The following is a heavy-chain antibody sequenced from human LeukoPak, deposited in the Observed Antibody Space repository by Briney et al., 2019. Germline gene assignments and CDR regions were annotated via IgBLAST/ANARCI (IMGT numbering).Heavy chain of an antibody. Sequence: GRSLGLSCAASGFTFSSYGMHWVRQAPGKGLEWVAVISYDGSNKYYADSVKGRFTISRDNSKNTLYLQMNSLRAEDTAVYYCARSFGGSYAYFDYWGQGTLVTVSS. V-gene: IGHV3-30*03. J-gene: IGHJ4*02. CDR3: ARSFGGSYAYFDY. CDR2: ISYDGSNK. D-gene: IGHD1-26*01. CDR1: GFTFSSYG.